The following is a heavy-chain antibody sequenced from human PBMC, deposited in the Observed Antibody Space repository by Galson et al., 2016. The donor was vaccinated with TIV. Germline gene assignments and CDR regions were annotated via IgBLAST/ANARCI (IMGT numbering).Heavy chain of an antibody. Sequence: SVKVSCKASGYTFTSYHVHWVRQAPGQGLEWMGSINPNSGGTNYAQSFQGRVTTTRDTSISTASMELSMLRSDDTATYYCARAATVVGDWYFDLWGRGTLVTVSS. D-gene: IGHD4-23*01. CDR2: INPNSGGT. V-gene: IGHV1-2*02. J-gene: IGHJ2*01. CDR3: ARAATVVGDWYFDL. CDR1: GYTFTSYH.